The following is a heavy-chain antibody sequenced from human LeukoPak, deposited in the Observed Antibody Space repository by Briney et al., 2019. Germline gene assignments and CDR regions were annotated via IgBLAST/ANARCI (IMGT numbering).Heavy chain of an antibody. CDR1: GDSITYYY. CDR2: IHHNGFI. J-gene: IGHJ5*02. V-gene: IGHV4-59*08. D-gene: IGHD3-16*01. Sequence: PSETLSLTCTVFGDSITYYYWNWIRQSPAKGLEWIGYIHHNGFINYNLSLKSRVTISLDRSRNQFSLKTTSVTAADTAVYYCARRGTQRKGWNWLDPWGQGILVTVSS. CDR3: ARRGTQRKGWNWLDP.